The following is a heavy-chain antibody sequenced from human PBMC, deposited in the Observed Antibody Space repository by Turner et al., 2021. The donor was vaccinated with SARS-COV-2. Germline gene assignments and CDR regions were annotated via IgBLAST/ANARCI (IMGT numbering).Heavy chain of an antibody. CDR3: ARGYNWNYYYYGMDV. Sequence: QVQLVQSGAEVKKPGAAVKVSCKASGYTFTGYYMHWVRQAPGQGLEWMGWINPNSGGTNYAQKFQGRVTMTRDTSISTAYMELSRLRSDDTAVYYCARGYNWNYYYYGMDVWGQGTMVTVSS. V-gene: IGHV1-2*02. CDR2: INPNSGGT. D-gene: IGHD1-20*01. J-gene: IGHJ6*02. CDR1: GYTFTGYY.